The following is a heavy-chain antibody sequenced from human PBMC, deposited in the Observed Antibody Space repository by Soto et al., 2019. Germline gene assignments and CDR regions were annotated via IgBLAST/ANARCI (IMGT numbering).Heavy chain of an antibody. CDR3: ARGNPGLRDPTFSGSYSNGAFDI. Sequence: QVQLVQSGAEVKKPGPSVKVSCKASGGTFSSYAISWVRQAPGQGLEWMGGIIPIFGTANYAQKFQGRVTITADESTSTAYMELSSLRSEDTAVYYCARGNPGLRDPTFSGSYSNGAFDIWGQGTMVTVSS. V-gene: IGHV1-69*01. CDR2: IIPIFGTA. CDR1: GGTFSSYA. D-gene: IGHD1-26*01. J-gene: IGHJ3*02.